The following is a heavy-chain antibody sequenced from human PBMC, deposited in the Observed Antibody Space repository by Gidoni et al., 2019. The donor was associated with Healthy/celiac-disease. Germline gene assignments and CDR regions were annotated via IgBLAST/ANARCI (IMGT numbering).Heavy chain of an antibody. CDR1: GFTFSSYG. Sequence: QVQLVESGGGVVQPGRSLRLSCAASGFTFSSYGMHWVRQAPGKGLEWVAVIWYDGSNKYYADSVKGRFTISRDNSKNTLYLQMNSLRAEDTAVYYCARQGSGYYYGYFDYWGQGTLVTVSS. D-gene: IGHD3-22*01. CDR3: ARQGSGYYYGYFDY. J-gene: IGHJ4*02. V-gene: IGHV3-33*08. CDR2: IWYDGSNK.